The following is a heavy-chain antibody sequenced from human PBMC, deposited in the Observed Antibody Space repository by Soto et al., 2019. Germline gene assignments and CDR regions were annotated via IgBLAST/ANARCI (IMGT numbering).Heavy chain of an antibody. J-gene: IGHJ4*02. Sequence: QVQVVQSGAEVKKPGASVKVSCKASEYTFTSYVIHWVRQAPGQSLEWMGWSNAGNGNTKYSQKFQGRVTITRDTSASTAYMELSSLRSEDTAVYYCARELQGLYYFDYWGQGTLVTVSS. CDR2: SNAGNGNT. V-gene: IGHV1-3*01. CDR1: EYTFTSYV. CDR3: ARELQGLYYFDY. D-gene: IGHD4-4*01.